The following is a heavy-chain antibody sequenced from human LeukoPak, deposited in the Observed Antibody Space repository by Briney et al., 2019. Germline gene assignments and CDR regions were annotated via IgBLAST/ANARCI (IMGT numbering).Heavy chain of an antibody. Sequence: GGSLRLSCAASGFTFSSYSMNWVRQAPGKGLEWVSYISSSSSTIYYADSVKGRFTISRDNAKNSLYLQMNSLRAEDTAVYYCARLPIWFGENRDDYWGQGTLVTVSS. V-gene: IGHV3-48*04. CDR1: GFTFSSYS. CDR3: ARLPIWFGENRDDY. D-gene: IGHD3-10*01. CDR2: ISSSSSTI. J-gene: IGHJ4*02.